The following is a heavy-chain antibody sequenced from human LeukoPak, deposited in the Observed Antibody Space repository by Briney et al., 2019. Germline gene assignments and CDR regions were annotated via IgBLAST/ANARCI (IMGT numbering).Heavy chain of an antibody. D-gene: IGHD2-15*01. Sequence: SETLSLTCTVSGGSISSSSYYWSWIRQPPGKGLEWIGYVYYSGSTSYNSSLKSRVTISLDTSKNQFSLKLSSVTAADTAVYYCARAYCSGGSCYRFAFDYWGQGSLVTVSS. V-gene: IGHV4-61*01. CDR2: VYYSGST. J-gene: IGHJ4*02. CDR3: ARAYCSGGSCYRFAFDY. CDR1: GGSISSSSYY.